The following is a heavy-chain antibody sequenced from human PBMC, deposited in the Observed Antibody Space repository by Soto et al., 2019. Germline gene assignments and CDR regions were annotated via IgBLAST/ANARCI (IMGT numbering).Heavy chain of an antibody. J-gene: IGHJ4*02. CDR3: ERDIFSMTTVATAGY. CDR2: ISSSSSYI. V-gene: IGHV3-21*01. D-gene: IGHD4-17*01. Sequence: GGSLRLSCAASGFTFSSYSMNWVRQAPGKGLEWVSSISSSSSYIYYTDSVKGRFTISRDNAKNSLYLQMNSLRAEDTAVYYCERDIFSMTTVATAGYWGQGTLVTVYS. CDR1: GFTFSSYS.